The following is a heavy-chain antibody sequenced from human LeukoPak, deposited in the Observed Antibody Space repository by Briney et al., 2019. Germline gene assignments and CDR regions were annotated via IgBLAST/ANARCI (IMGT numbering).Heavy chain of an antibody. J-gene: IGHJ4*02. CDR3: GREILEPGRTLTY. CDR2: INDDGTFT. V-gene: IGHV3-74*01. Sequence: GGSLRLSCAASGFTFRNYWMHWVRQVPGKGLVWVSRINDDGTFTTYADSVKGRFIISRDNAKNTLYLQMNSLRVEDTAVYYCGREILEPGRTLTYWGQGSLITVSS. D-gene: IGHD1-14*01. CDR1: GFTFRNYW.